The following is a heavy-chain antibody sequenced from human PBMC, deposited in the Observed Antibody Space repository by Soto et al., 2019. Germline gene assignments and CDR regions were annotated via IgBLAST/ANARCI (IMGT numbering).Heavy chain of an antibody. CDR3: ARRAHSGSALDN. J-gene: IGHJ4*02. D-gene: IGHD5-12*01. CDR1: GGSFSGYY. V-gene: IGHV4-34*10. CDR2: INHSGST. Sequence: PSETLSLTCAVYGGSFSGYYWSWIRHPPGKGREWNGEINHSGSTTYNPSLKSRLIISAAKSISTAYLQWISLKASDTGRYYCARRAHSGSALDNWGQGTLVTVSS.